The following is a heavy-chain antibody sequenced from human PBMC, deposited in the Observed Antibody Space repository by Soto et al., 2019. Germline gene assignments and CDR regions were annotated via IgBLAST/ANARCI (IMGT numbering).Heavy chain of an antibody. Sequence: GGSLRLSCAASGFTFSSYSMNWVRQAPGKGLGWVSSISSSSSYIYYADSVKGRFTISRDNAKNSLYLQMNSLRAEDTAVYYCARVNTAACIYYYYGMDVWGQGTTVTVS. CDR1: GFTFSSYS. V-gene: IGHV3-21*01. D-gene: IGHD6-13*01. CDR2: ISSSSSYI. CDR3: ARVNTAACIYYYYGMDV. J-gene: IGHJ6*02.